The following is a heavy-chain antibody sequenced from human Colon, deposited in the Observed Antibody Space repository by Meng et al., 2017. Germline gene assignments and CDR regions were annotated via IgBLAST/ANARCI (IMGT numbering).Heavy chain of an antibody. Sequence: GESLKISCKASGYTFTGYYMHWVRQAPGQGLEWMGWINPNSGGTNYAQKFQGRVTMTRDTSISTAYMELSRLRSDDTAVYYCARDGDYGGNPPNLYYYYGMDVWGQGTTVTVSS. CDR1: GYTFTGYY. CDR3: ARDGDYGGNPPNLYYYYGMDV. CDR2: INPNSGGT. J-gene: IGHJ6*02. V-gene: IGHV1-2*02. D-gene: IGHD4-23*01.